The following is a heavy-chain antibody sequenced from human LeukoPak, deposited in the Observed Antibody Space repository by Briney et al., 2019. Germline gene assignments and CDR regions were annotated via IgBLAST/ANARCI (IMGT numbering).Heavy chain of an antibody. V-gene: IGHV4-4*02. J-gene: IGHJ5*02. CDR1: GGSISGDSW. D-gene: IGHD2-15*01. Sequence: SSETLSLTCAVSGGSISGDSWWSWVRQSPGKGLEWIGSIYYSGSTYYNPSLKNRVTISVDTSKNQFSLKLSSVTAADTAVYYCAADCSGGSCYHEDWFDPWGQGTLVTVSS. CDR2: IYYSGST. CDR3: AADCSGGSCYHEDWFDP.